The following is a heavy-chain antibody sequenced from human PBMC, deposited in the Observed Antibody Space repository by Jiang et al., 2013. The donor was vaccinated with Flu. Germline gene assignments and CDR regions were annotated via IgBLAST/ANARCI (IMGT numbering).Heavy chain of an antibody. CDR3: AHLYSPSGYCSSTSCYRYDP. V-gene: IGHV2-5*01. CDR2: IYWNDDK. CDR1: GFSLSTSGVG. J-gene: IGHJ5*02. Sequence: KPTQTLTLTCTFSGFSLSTSGVGVGWIRQPPGKALEWLALIYWNDDKRYSPSLKSRLTITKDTSKNQVVLTMTNMDPVDTATYYCAHLYSPSGYCSSTSCYRYDPWGQGTLVTVSS. D-gene: IGHD2-2*01.